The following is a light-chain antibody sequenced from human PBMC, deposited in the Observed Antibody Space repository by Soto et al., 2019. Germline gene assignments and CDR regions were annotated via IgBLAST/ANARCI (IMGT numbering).Light chain of an antibody. Sequence: QSALTQPASVSGSPGQSITISCTGTSSDVGSYNLVSWYQQHPGKAPKLMIYEGSKRPSGVSNRFSGSKSGNTASLTISGXQXXDXADYYCCSYAGSSTSYVFGTGTKLTVL. J-gene: IGLJ1*01. CDR1: SSDVGSYNL. V-gene: IGLV2-23*01. CDR2: EGS. CDR3: CSYAGSSTSYV.